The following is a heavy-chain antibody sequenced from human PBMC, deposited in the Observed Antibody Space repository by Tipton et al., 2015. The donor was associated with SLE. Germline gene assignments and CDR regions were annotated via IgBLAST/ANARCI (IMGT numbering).Heavy chain of an antibody. CDR2: MHYSGDA. CDR1: GDSINSHY. J-gene: IGHJ5*02. V-gene: IGHV4-59*08. Sequence: TLSLTCSVSGDSINSHYWSWIRQPPGTGLEWIGCMHYSGDAAYNPSLKSRVTILVDTSKKQISLKLTFVTAADTAVYYCARGGASSKWFDTWGQGTRVTVSS. CDR3: ARGGASSKWFDT. D-gene: IGHD6-6*01.